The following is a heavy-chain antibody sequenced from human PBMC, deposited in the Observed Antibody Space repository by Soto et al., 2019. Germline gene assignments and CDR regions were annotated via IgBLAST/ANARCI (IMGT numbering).Heavy chain of an antibody. CDR3: ARDGGVIKTGLAF. D-gene: IGHD3-16*02. CDR1: GGSIINYVYY. CDR2: IYYRGRT. J-gene: IGHJ4*02. V-gene: IGHV4-61*08. Sequence: QVQLQESGPGLVKPSETLSLTCTVSGGSIINYVYYWSWIRQSPGKGLEWIGYIYYRGRTHYNPSPESRVTMSVDTSKTQFPPNLRSVTAADTAVYYCARDGGVIKTGLAFWGPGTRVTVPS.